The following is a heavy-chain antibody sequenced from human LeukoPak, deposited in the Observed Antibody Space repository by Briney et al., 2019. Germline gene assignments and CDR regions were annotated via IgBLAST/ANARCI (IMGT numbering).Heavy chain of an antibody. V-gene: IGHV4-4*07. CDR2: IYTSGST. J-gene: IGHJ3*02. CDR3: ARRLRFLEWLDAFDI. Sequence: PSETLSLTCTVSGGSISSYYWSWIRQPAGKGLEWIGRIYTSGSTNYNPSLKSRVTMSVDTSKNQFSQKLSSVTAADTAVYYCARRLRFLEWLDAFDIWGQGTMVTVSS. D-gene: IGHD3-3*01. CDR1: GGSISSYY.